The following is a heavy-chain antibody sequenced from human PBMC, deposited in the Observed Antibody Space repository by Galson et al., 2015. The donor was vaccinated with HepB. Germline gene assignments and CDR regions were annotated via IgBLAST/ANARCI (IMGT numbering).Heavy chain of an antibody. CDR1: GFTFNDES. Sequence: SLRLSCAASGFTFNDESMNWVRQAPGGGLEWVSSIYKSTSYYAESLKSRFTISRDNAENSVFLQINSLRAEDTAVYYCARDGGGLYLGDYFDYWGQGTLVIVSS. CDR3: ARDGGGLYLGDYFDY. J-gene: IGHJ4*02. D-gene: IGHD2-21*01. CDR2: IYKSTS. V-gene: IGHV3-21*01.